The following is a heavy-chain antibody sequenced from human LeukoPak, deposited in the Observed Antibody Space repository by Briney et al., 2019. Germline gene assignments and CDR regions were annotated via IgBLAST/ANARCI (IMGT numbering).Heavy chain of an antibody. Sequence: GASVKVSCKVSGYTLTELSMHWVRQAPGKGLEWMGGFDPEDGETIYAQKFQGRVTMTEDTSTDTAYMELSSLRSEDTAVYYCATQWGYYYDSSGYYWDYWGQGTLVTVSS. CDR2: FDPEDGET. D-gene: IGHD3-22*01. J-gene: IGHJ4*02. CDR1: GYTLTELS. V-gene: IGHV1-24*01. CDR3: ATQWGYYYDSSGYYWDY.